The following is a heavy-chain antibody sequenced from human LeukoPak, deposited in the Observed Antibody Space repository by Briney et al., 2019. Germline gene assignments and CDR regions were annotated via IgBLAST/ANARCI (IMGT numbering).Heavy chain of an antibody. V-gene: IGHV3-23*01. D-gene: IGHD2-21*02. J-gene: IGHJ4*02. CDR3: AKRNNCGGNCYHFDY. Sequence: GGSLRLSCAASGFTFSSYAMSWVRQPPGKGLEWVSSISGGGGTYYADSVKGRFTISRDKSKNTLYVQMNSLRAEDTAVYYCAKRNNCGGNCYHFDYWGQGTLVTVSS. CDR1: GFTFSSYA. CDR2: ISGGGGT.